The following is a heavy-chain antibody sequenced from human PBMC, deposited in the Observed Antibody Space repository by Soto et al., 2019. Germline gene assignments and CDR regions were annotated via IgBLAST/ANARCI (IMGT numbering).Heavy chain of an antibody. V-gene: IGHV3-15*01. Sequence: GGSLRLSCVASGFNLSHPWMTWVRQAAGKGLEWVGRIKSKTDGETADYAAPVKGRATISRDDSKNTVYLQMNSLKTEDTAVYYCTTGIYYDILTGYHNVAYWGQGALVTV. D-gene: IGHD3-9*01. CDR3: TTGIYYDILTGYHNVAY. CDR2: IKSKTDGETA. CDR1: GFNLSHPW. J-gene: IGHJ4*02.